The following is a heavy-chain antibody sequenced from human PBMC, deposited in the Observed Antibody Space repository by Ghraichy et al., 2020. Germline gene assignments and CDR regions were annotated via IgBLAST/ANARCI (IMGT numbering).Heavy chain of an antibody. J-gene: IGHJ4*02. D-gene: IGHD3-10*01. CDR1: GASISTSDCY. V-gene: IGHV4-39*01. CDR3: VGLFRAGAVIHY. Sequence: SETLSLTCTVSGASISTSDCYWGWIRQPPGKGLEWLGSVYYTGSTYYNPSLKSRVTTSIDTSRNQFSLNLNFVTAADAAVYFCVGLFRAGAVIHYWGQGTLVTVSS. CDR2: VYYTGST.